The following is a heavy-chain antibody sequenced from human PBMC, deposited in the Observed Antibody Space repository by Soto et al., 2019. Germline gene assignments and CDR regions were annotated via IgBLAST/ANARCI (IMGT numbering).Heavy chain of an antibody. CDR3: ARYSSSYYYFAMDV. V-gene: IGHV3-48*03. J-gene: IGHJ6*02. CDR2: ISSSGSTI. Sequence: EVQVVESGGGLVQPGGSLRLSCAASGFTFSSYEMNWVRQAPGKGLGWVSYISSSGSTIYYADSVKGRFTISRDNAKNALYLQMNSLRAEDTAAYYCARYSSSYYYFAMDVWGQGTTVTVSS. CDR1: GFTFSSYE. D-gene: IGHD6-6*01.